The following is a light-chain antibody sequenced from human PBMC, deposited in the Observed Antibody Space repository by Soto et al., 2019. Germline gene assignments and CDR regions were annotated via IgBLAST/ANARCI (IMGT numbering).Light chain of an antibody. CDR3: QQYYSTPQT. V-gene: IGKV4-1*01. J-gene: IGKJ1*01. CDR2: WAS. CDR1: QSVLYSSNNRNY. Sequence: DIVMTQSPDSLAVSLGERATINCMSSQSVLYSSNNRNYLAWYQQKPGQPPKLLIYWASTRESGVPDRFSGSGSGKDFTLTISSLQAEDVAVYYCQQYYSTPQTFGQGTKVEIK.